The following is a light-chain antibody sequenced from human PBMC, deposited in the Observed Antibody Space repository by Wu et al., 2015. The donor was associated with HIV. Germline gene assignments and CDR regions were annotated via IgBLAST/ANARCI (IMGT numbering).Light chain of an antibody. J-gene: IGKJ1*01. Sequence: EIVLTQSPGTLSLSPGERATLSCRASQSVNSRYLAWYQQKPGQAPRLLIYGASSRATGIPDRFSGSGSGTDFTLTISRLDPEDFAVYYCQQYGGSPHTFGQGTKGGNRT. CDR2: GAS. CDR1: QSVNSRY. V-gene: IGKV3-20*01. CDR3: QQYGGSPHT.